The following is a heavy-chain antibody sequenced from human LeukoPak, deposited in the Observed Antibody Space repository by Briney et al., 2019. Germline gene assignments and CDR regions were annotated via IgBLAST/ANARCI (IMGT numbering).Heavy chain of an antibody. V-gene: IGHV3-21*01. Sequence: GGSLRLSCAASGFTFSSYWMSWVRQAPGKGLEWVSSISSSSSYIYYADSVKGRFTISRDNAKNSLYLQMNSLRAEDTAVYYCARHVWLPHKTYTFDPWGQGTLVTVSS. CDR3: ARHVWLPHKTYTFDP. D-gene: IGHD3-3*02. CDR1: GFTFSSYW. J-gene: IGHJ5*02. CDR2: ISSSSSYI.